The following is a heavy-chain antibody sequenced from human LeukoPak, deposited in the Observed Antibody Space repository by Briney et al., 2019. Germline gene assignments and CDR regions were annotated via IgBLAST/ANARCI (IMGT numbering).Heavy chain of an antibody. J-gene: IGHJ4*02. Sequence: PGGSLRLSCAASGFTFSSYSMNWVRQAPGKGLEWVSYISSSSSTIYYADSVKDRFTISRDNAKNTLYLQMNSLRAEDTAVYYCARIGYCSGGSCYPLDYWGQGTLVTVSS. CDR1: GFTFSSYS. CDR3: ARIGYCSGGSCYPLDY. CDR2: ISSSSSTI. V-gene: IGHV3-48*04. D-gene: IGHD2-15*01.